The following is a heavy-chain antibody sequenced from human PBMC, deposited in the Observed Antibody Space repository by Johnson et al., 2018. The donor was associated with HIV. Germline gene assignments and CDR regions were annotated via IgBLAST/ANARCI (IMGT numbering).Heavy chain of an antibody. CDR2: ISNDGVST. D-gene: IGHD3-16*01. V-gene: IGHV3-64*01. CDR1: GFTFSNYA. CDR3: ARGLTGEQVDI. Sequence: VQLVESGGGLVKPGGSLRLSCAASGFTFSNYAMHWVRQAPGKGLEYVSGISNDGVSTYYANSVKGRFTISRDNSKNTLYLKMGSLRTEDMAVYYCARGLTGEQVDIWGQGTMVTVSS. J-gene: IGHJ3*02.